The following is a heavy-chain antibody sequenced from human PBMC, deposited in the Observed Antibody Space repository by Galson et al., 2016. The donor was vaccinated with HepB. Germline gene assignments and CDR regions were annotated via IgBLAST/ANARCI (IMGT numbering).Heavy chain of an antibody. CDR2: ITGTSSTI. J-gene: IGHJ6*02. Sequence: SLRLSCAASGFTFSSFTMNWVRQAPGKGLELVSYITGTSSTIYYADSVKGRFTISRDTAKNSVYLQMNSLRDEDTAVYYCARDDYSNLFYYYGMAVWGQGTTVTVSS. CDR3: ARDDYSNLFYYYGMAV. CDR1: GFTFSSFT. V-gene: IGHV3-48*02. D-gene: IGHD4-11*01.